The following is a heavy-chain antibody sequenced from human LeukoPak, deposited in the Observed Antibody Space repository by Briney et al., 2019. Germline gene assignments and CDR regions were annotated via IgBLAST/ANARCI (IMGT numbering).Heavy chain of an antibody. CDR3: ARGPPRGKYYYMDV. J-gene: IGHJ6*03. D-gene: IGHD1-1*01. Sequence: GGSLRLSCAASGFTFSSFDMHWVLQPTGQGLEWVSTIGTASDTYYPGSVEGRFALSRDNAKNSLYLQMNSLTAGDTAAYYCARGPPRGKYYYMDVWGKGTTVTVSS. CDR1: GFTFSSFD. CDR2: IGTASDT. V-gene: IGHV3-13*01.